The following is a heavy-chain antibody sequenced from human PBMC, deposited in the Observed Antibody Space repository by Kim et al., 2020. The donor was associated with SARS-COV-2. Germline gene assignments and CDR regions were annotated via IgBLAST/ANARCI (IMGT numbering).Heavy chain of an antibody. J-gene: IGHJ6*02. Sequence: SETLFLTCTVSGGSISSSSYYWGWIRQPPGKGLEWIGSIYYSGSTYYNPSLKSRVTISVDTSKNQFSLKLSSVTAADTAVYYCARSSPTIRRLISQEPMDVWGQGTTVTVSS. D-gene: IGHD5-12*01. CDR2: IYYSGST. V-gene: IGHV4-39*01. CDR1: GGSISSSSYY. CDR3: ARSSPTIRRLISQEPMDV.